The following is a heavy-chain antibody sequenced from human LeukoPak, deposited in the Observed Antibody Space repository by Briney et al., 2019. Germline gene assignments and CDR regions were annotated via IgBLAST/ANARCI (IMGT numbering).Heavy chain of an antibody. CDR1: GYSFTKYG. D-gene: IGHD6-6*01. J-gene: IGHJ4*02. Sequence: ASVKVSCMASGYSFTKYGLNWVRQAPGQGLQWMGWISCYNGHTHYAQNFQGRVTMTTDTSTNTAYMELRGLRSDDTAIYYCARREGRSASPFFFDSWGQGTLVTVSS. CDR3: ARREGRSASPFFFDS. CDR2: ISCYNGHT. V-gene: IGHV1-18*01.